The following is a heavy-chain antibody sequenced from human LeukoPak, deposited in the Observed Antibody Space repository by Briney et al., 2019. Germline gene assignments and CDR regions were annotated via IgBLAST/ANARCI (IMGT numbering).Heavy chain of an antibody. CDR2: INWNGGST. Sequence: GGSLRLSCAASGFTFSSYTMNWVRQAPGKGLEWVSGINWNGGSTGYADSVKGRFTISRDNAKNSLYLQMNSLRAEDTALYYCARDYSQAPYYYGSGTREGICDYWGQGTLVTVSS. V-gene: IGHV3-20*04. CDR1: GFTFSSYT. J-gene: IGHJ4*02. CDR3: ARDYSQAPYYYGSGTREGICDY. D-gene: IGHD3-10*01.